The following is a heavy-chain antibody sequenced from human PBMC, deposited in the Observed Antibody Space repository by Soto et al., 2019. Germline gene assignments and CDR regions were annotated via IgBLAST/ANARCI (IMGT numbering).Heavy chain of an antibody. V-gene: IGHV3-23*01. CDR1: GFTFSSYA. J-gene: IGHJ4*02. CDR2: ISGSGGST. D-gene: IGHD2-2*02. CDR3: AKGTIVVVPAAIPPDY. Sequence: GGSLRLSCAASGFTFSSYAMSWVRQAPGKGLEWVSAISGSGGSTYYADSVKGRFTISRDNSKNTLYLQMNSLRAEDTAVYYCAKGTIVVVPAAIPPDYWGQGTLVTVSS.